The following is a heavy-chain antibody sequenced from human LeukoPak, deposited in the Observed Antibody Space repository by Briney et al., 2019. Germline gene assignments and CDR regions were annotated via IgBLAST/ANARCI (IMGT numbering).Heavy chain of an antibody. D-gene: IGHD3-10*01. CDR2: IYYSGST. CDR1: GGSISSSSYY. CDR3: ARSYGSGYYYYYMDV. J-gene: IGHJ6*03. Sequence: SETLSLTCTVSGGSISSSSYYWGWIRQPPGKGLEWIGSIYYSGSTYYNPSLKSRVTISVDTSKNQFSLKLSSVTAADTAVYYCARSYGSGYYYYYMDVWGKGTTVTVSS. V-gene: IGHV4-39*07.